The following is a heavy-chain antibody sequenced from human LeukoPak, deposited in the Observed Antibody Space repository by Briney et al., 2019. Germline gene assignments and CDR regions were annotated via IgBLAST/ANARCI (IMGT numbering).Heavy chain of an antibody. V-gene: IGHV3-21*01. J-gene: IGHJ4*02. CDR2: ISSSSSYI. CDR3: ARGPRLGIAVAGTRRGFDY. D-gene: IGHD6-19*01. CDR1: GFTFSSYS. Sequence: GGSLRLSCAASGFTFSSYSMNRVRQAPGKGLEWVSSISSSSSYIYYADSVKGRFTISRDNAKNSLYLQMNSLRAEDTAVYYCARGPRLGIAVAGTRRGFDYWGQGTLVTVSS.